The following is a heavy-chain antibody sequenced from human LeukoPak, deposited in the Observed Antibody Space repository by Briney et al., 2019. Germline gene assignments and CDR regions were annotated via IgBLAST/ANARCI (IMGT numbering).Heavy chain of an antibody. Sequence: PGGSLRLSCTAPGFSLSRYSLNWVRQAPGKGLEWVATMSSRSTYIYYADSVKGRFTISRDNAANSLYLHMTSLRAEDTALYYCASGMEATISYFDNWGQGTLVTVSS. CDR2: MSSRSTYI. J-gene: IGHJ4*02. V-gene: IGHV3-21*01. CDR1: GFSLSRYS. D-gene: IGHD5-12*01. CDR3: ASGMEATISYFDN.